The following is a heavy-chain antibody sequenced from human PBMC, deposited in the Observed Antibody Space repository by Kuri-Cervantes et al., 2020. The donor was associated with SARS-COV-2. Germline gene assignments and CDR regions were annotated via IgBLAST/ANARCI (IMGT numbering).Heavy chain of an antibody. J-gene: IGHJ3*02. CDR3: ARDRSQSSVNAFDI. D-gene: IGHD6-25*01. CDR2: INWNGGST. CDR1: GFTFDDYG. V-gene: IGHV3-20*04. Sequence: GESLKISCAASGFTFDDYGMSWVRQAPGKGLEWVSGINWNGGSTGYADSVKGRFTISRDNAKNSLYLQMNSLRAEDTALYYCARDRSQSSVNAFDIWGQGTMVTVSS.